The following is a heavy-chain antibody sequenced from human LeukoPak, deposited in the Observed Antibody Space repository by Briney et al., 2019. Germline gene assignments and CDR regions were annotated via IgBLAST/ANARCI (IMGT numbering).Heavy chain of an antibody. V-gene: IGHV5-51*01. D-gene: IGHD3-10*01. CDR2: IYPGDSDT. Sequence: GESLKISCKGSGYSFTSYWIGWVRQMPGKGLEWMGIIYPGDSDTRYSPSFQGQVTISADKSISTAYLQWSSLKASDTPMYYCARCSYYVSGIPFTFDYWGQGTVVTVSS. CDR1: GYSFTSYW. CDR3: ARCSYYVSGIPFTFDY. J-gene: IGHJ4*02.